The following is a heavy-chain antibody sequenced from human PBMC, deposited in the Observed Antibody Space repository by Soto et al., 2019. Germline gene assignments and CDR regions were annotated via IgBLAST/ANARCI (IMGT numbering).Heavy chain of an antibody. D-gene: IGHD2-21*01. V-gene: IGHV1-46*03. Sequence: GPVKVSCKASGYTFTSYYMHWVRQAPGQGLEWMGIINPSGGSTSYAQKFQGRVTMTRDTSTSTVYMELSSLRSEDTAVYYCARAPGDYCGGDCSYYFDYWGQGTLVTVSS. J-gene: IGHJ4*02. CDR1: GYTFTSYY. CDR3: ARAPGDYCGGDCSYYFDY. CDR2: INPSGGST.